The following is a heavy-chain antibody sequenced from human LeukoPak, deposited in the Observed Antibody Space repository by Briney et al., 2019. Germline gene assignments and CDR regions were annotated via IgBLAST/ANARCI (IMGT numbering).Heavy chain of an antibody. CDR1: GCTFTSYG. V-gene: IGHV1-18*01. CDR3: ARGGARIAVAGTVDY. CDR2: ISAYNGNT. D-gene: IGHD6-19*01. J-gene: IGHJ4*02. Sequence: ASVKVSCKASGCTFTSYGISWVRRAPGQGLEWMGWISAYNGNTNYAQKLQGRVTMTTDTSTSTAYMELRSLRSDDTAVYYCARGGARIAVAGTVDYWGQGTLVTVSS.